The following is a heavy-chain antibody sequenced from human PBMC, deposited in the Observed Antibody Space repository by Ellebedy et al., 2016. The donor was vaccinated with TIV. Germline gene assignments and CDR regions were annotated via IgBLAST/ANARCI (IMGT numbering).Heavy chain of an antibody. J-gene: IGHJ4*02. V-gene: IGHV3-74*01. D-gene: IGHD6-19*01. CDR1: GFTFSGYW. Sequence: GGSLRLXXAASGFTFSGYWMHWVRQAPGKGLVWVSRINSDGSSTNYADAVKGRFTISRDNAKSVVYLQMNSLRAEDAATYYCARDRQTGSGCYGGDYWGRGTLVTVSS. CDR3: ARDRQTGSGCYGGDY. CDR2: INSDGSST.